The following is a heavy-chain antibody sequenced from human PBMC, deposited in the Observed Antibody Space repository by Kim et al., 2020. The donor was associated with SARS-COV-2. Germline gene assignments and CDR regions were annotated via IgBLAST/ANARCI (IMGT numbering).Heavy chain of an antibody. Sequence: GGSLRLSCAASGFTFSSYGMHWVRQAPGKGLEWVAVIWYDGSNKYYADSVKGRFTISRDNSKNTLYLQMNSLRAEDTAVYYCARGQKSLFVPATAIGGYWGQGTLVTVSS. CDR1: GFTFSSYG. CDR2: IWYDGSNK. D-gene: IGHD2-2*01. CDR3: ARGQKSLFVPATAIGGY. V-gene: IGHV3-33*01. J-gene: IGHJ4*02.